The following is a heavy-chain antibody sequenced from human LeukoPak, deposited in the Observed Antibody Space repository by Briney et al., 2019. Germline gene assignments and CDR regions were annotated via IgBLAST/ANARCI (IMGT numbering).Heavy chain of an antibody. D-gene: IGHD3-3*01. CDR1: GFIFSAYS. V-gene: IGHV3-48*01. CDR3: ARSPGYDFWSGYYGPHYYYYYMDV. J-gene: IGHJ6*03. Sequence: GGSLRLSCAASGFIFSAYSMNWVRQAPGKGLEWVSYISSSSSSIYYADSVKGRFTISRDNAKNSLFLQMNSLRAEDTAVYYCARSPGYDFWSGYYGPHYYYYYMDVWGKGTTVTVSS. CDR2: ISSSSSSI.